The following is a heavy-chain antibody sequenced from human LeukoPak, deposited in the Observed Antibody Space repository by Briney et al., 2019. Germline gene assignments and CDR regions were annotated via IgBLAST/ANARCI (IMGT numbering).Heavy chain of an antibody. J-gene: IGHJ6*02. D-gene: IGHD5-18*01. CDR3: ARGGYSYGRYYYYGMDV. CDR1: GFTFSSYE. Sequence: PGGSLRLSWAASGFTFSSYEMNWVRQAPEKGLEWVSYISSSGSTIYYADSVKGRFTISRDNAKNSLYLQMNSLRAEDTAVYYCARGGYSYGRYYYYGMDVWGQGTTVTVSS. V-gene: IGHV3-48*03. CDR2: ISSSGSTI.